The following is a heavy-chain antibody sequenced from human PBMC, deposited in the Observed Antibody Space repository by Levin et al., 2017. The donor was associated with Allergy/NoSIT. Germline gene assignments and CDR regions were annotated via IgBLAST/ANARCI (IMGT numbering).Heavy chain of an antibody. J-gene: IGHJ6*03. CDR1: GYSFTSYW. CDR2: IDPSDSYT. V-gene: IGHV5-10-1*01. D-gene: IGHD6-19*01. CDR3: ARLYRQQWLTNYYYYYMDG. Sequence: GGSLRLSCKGSGYSFTSYWISWVRQMPGKGLEWMGRIDPSDSYTNYSPSFQGHVTISADKSISTAYLQWSSLKASDTAMYYCARLYRQQWLTNYYYYYMDGWGKGTTVTVSS.